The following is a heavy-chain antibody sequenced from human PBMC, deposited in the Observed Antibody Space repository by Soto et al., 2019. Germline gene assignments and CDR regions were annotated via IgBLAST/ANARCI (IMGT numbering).Heavy chain of an antibody. J-gene: IGHJ4*02. Sequence: EVQLLESGGGLVQPGGSLRLSCAASGFAISNYAMSWVRQGPGKGLEWVSCISYSGGSTYYADSVKGRFTISRDNSKNTLYLQMNSLRAEDTAVYSCAKDSAVAGVTYLDYWGQGTLVTVSS. D-gene: IGHD6-19*01. CDR1: GFAISNYA. CDR3: AKDSAVAGVTYLDY. V-gene: IGHV3-23*01. CDR2: ISYSGGST.